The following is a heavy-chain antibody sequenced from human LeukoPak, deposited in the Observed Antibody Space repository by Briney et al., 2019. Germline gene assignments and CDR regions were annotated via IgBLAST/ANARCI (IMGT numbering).Heavy chain of an antibody. V-gene: IGHV4-34*01. CDR1: GGSFSGYY. CDR3: ARVFPGSYYFDY. CDR2: INHSGST. Sequence: SETLSLTCAVYGGSFSGYYWSWIRQPPGKGLEWIGEINHSGSTSYNPSLKSRVTISVDTSENQFSLKLSSVTAADTAVYYCARVFPGSYYFDYWGQGTLVTVSS. J-gene: IGHJ4*02. D-gene: IGHD1-26*01.